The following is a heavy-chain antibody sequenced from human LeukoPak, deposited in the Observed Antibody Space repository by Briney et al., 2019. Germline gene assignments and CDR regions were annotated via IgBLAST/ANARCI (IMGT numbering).Heavy chain of an antibody. CDR3: AKGKVSDS. CDR1: GFTFSSYA. V-gene: IGHV3-23*01. CDR2: ISGSGGST. D-gene: IGHD3-10*01. Sequence: PGGSLRLSCAASGFTFSSYAMSWVRQTPGKGLEWVSAISGSGGSTYYADSVEGRFTISRDNSNNTLYLQMNSLRAEYTAVYYCAKGKVSDSWGQGTLVTVSS. J-gene: IGHJ4*02.